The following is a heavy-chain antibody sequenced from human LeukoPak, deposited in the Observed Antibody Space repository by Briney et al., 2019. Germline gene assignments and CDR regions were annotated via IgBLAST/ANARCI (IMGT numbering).Heavy chain of an antibody. D-gene: IGHD1-7*01. J-gene: IGHJ4*02. CDR1: GYTFTGYY. CDR3: ARSRGLELLRFDY. V-gene: IGHV1-2*02. CDR2: INPNSGGT. Sequence: ASAKVSCKASGYTFTGYYMHWVRQAPGQGLEWMGWINPNSGGTNYAQKFQGRVTMTRDTSISTAYMELSRLRSDDTAVYYCARSRGLELLRFDYWGQGTLVTVSS.